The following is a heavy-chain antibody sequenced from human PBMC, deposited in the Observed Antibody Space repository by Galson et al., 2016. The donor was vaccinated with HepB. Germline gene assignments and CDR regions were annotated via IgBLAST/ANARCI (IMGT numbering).Heavy chain of an antibody. Sequence: SLRLSCAASAFTFSNYWMYWVRQAPGKGLVCVSRINSDGSSASYAESVKGRFTISRDNAKNTLYLQANSLRAEDTAVYYCARALRDDFWRGYYSGNLYYYGMDVWGQGTTVTVSS. V-gene: IGHV3-74*01. CDR3: ARALRDDFWRGYYSGNLYYYGMDV. CDR1: AFTFSNYW. J-gene: IGHJ6*02. CDR2: INSDGSSA. D-gene: IGHD3-3*01.